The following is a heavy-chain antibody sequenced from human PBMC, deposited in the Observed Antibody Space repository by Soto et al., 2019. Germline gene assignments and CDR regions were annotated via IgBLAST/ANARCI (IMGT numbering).Heavy chain of an antibody. V-gene: IGHV3-23*01. CDR1: GFTFSSYA. D-gene: IGHD1-26*01. Sequence: EVQLLESGGGLVQPGGSPRLSCAASGFTFSSYAMSWVRQAPGKGLEWVSTISGSGDSTYYADSMKGRFTISRDNSKNTLYLQMNSLRADDTAVYYCAKVPSVGWEVRESDYWGQGTLVTVSS. CDR2: ISGSGDST. CDR3: AKVPSVGWEVRESDY. J-gene: IGHJ4*02.